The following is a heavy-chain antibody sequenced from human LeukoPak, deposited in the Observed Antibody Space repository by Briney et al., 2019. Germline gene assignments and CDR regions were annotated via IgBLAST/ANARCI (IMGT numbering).Heavy chain of an antibody. CDR1: RYTLTGYY. J-gene: IGHJ5*02. V-gene: IGHV1-2*02. Sequence: AAVKVSCMASRYTLTGYYMHWVRPAPGQGLEWMGWINPNSGGTNYAQKFQGRVTMTRDTSISTAYMELCRLRSDDTAVYYCARGPGSGWPRNWFDPWGQGTLVTVSS. CDR2: INPNSGGT. CDR3: ARGPGSGWPRNWFDP. D-gene: IGHD6-25*01.